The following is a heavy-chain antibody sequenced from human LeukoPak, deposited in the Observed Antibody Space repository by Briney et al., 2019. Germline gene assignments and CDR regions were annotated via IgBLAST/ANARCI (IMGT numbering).Heavy chain of an antibody. V-gene: IGHV3-48*03. J-gene: IGHJ4*02. CDR3: TRDSSGNFIPDYFDY. Sequence: PGGSLRLSCATSGFTFSSYEMNWLRQAPGKGLEWVSYISATGNTIYYADSVKGRFTISRDSAKNSLYLQMNSLRAEDTAVYYCTRDSSGNFIPDYFDYWGQGTLVTVSS. CDR1: GFTFSSYE. D-gene: IGHD3-10*01. CDR2: ISATGNTI.